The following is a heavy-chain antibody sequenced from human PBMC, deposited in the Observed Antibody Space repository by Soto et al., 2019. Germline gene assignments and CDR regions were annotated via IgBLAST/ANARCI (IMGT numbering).Heavy chain of an antibody. Sequence: EVQLVESGGDLVKPGGSLRLSCAASGITFSHAWMNWVRQAPGKGLEWVGRIKSKVDGGTTDYAAPVKGRFTISRDDSKDTLYLQMNSLKAEDTAVYYCSSRSVFANGTYYGVITWGQGTLVTVSS. V-gene: IGHV3-15*07. CDR2: IKSKVDGGTT. CDR3: SSRSVFANGTYYGVIT. CDR1: GITFSHAW. D-gene: IGHD1-26*01. J-gene: IGHJ5*02.